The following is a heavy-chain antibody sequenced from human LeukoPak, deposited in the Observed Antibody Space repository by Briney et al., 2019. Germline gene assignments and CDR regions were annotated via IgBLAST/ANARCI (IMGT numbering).Heavy chain of an antibody. CDR3: ARDHHGDCVVSFDP. CDR1: GYTFTGYY. CDR2: INPNSGGT. V-gene: IGHV1-2*02. J-gene: IGHJ5*02. Sequence: GASVKVSYKASGYTFTGYYMHWVRQAPGQGLEWMGWINPNSGGTNYAQKFQGRVTMTTDTSISTAYMELSSLRSDDTAVYYCARDHHGDCVVSFDPWGQGTLVTVSS. D-gene: IGHD4-17*01.